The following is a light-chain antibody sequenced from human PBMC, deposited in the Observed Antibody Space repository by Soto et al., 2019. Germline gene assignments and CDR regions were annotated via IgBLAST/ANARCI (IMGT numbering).Light chain of an antibody. V-gene: IGKV1-39*01. CDR2: AAS. CDR3: QQTYSTPQT. Sequence: DIQMTQSPSSLSASVGDRVTITCRASQSITSYLNWYQHKPGKAPKLLIVAASSLQSGVSSRFSGNASGTDFTLTISSLQPEDFATYYCQQTYSTPQTFGQGTKVDIK. J-gene: IGKJ1*01. CDR1: QSITSY.